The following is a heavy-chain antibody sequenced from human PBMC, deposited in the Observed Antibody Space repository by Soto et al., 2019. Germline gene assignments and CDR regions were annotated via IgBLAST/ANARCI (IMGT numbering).Heavy chain of an antibody. CDR1: GFTFSSYG. CDR2: ISYDGSNK. D-gene: IGHD3-10*01. Sequence: HPGGSLRLSCAASGFTFSSYGMHWVRQAPGKGLEWVAVISYDGSNKYYADSVKGRFTISRDNSKNTLYLQMNSLRAEDTAVYYCAKDANMVRGVIIFDYWGQGTLVTVSS. J-gene: IGHJ4*02. CDR3: AKDANMVRGVIIFDY. V-gene: IGHV3-30*18.